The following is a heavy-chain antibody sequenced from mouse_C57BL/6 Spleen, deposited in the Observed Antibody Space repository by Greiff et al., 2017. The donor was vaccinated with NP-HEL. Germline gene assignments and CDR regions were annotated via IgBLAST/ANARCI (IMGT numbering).Heavy chain of an antibody. Sequence: VQLQQSGPELVKPGASVKISCKASGYTFTDYYMTWVKQSHGKSLEWIGDINPNNGGTSYNQKFKGKATLTVDKSSSTAYMELRSLTSEDSAVYYCARWGSFGCWGQGATLTVA. CDR2: INPNNGGT. J-gene: IGHJ2*01. CDR1: GYTFTDYY. CDR3: ARWGSFGC. V-gene: IGHV1-26*01.